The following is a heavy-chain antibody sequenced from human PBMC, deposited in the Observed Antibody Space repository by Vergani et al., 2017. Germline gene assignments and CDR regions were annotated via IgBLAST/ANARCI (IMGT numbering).Heavy chain of an antibody. CDR3: ATPKFRGGYYYYYYGMDV. CDR1: GYTLTELS. CDR2: FDPEDGET. J-gene: IGHJ6*02. D-gene: IGHD2-15*01. V-gene: IGHV1-24*01. Sequence: QVQLVQSGAEVKKPGASVKVSCKVSGYTLTELSMHWVRQAPGKGLEWMGGFDPEDGETIYAQKFQGRVTMTEVTYTATAYMELSSLRSEDTAVYYCATPKFRGGYYYYYYGMDVWGQGTTVTVSS.